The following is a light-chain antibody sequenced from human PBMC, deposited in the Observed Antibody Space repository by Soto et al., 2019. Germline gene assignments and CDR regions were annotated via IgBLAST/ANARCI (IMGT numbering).Light chain of an antibody. CDR3: SSYTNKDTLV. CDR2: DVT. V-gene: IGLV2-14*03. J-gene: IGLJ3*02. CDR1: SSDVGGYDH. Sequence: QSALTQPASVSGSPGQSITIFCTGTSSDVGGYDHVSWYQQHPGKAPKLIIYDVTVRPSGISPRFSGSKSDNTASLAVSGLQPEDEADYYCSSYTNKDTLVFGGGTKLTVL.